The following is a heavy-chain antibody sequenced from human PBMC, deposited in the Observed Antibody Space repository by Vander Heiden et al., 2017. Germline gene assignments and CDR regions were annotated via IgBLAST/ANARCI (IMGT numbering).Heavy chain of an antibody. D-gene: IGHD3-3*01. CDR2: ISYDGSNK. CDR3: AKDMFDFWSGSYYFDY. J-gene: IGHJ4*02. Sequence: QVQLVESGGGVVQPGSSLRLSCAASGFTFSIHGMHWVRQAPGKGLEWVAVISYDGSNKYYADSVKGRFTISRDNSKNTLYLQMNSLRAEDTAVYYCAKDMFDFWSGSYYFDYWGQGTLVTVSS. CDR1: GFTFSIHG. V-gene: IGHV3-30*18.